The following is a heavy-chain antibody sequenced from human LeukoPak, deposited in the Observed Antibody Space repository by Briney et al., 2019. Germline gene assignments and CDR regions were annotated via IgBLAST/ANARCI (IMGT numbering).Heavy chain of an antibody. CDR3: AREKTGYSYGYNWFDP. CDR2: IYSGGST. V-gene: IGHV3-66*02. CDR1: GFTVSSNY. Sequence: GGSLRLSCAASGFTVSSNYMSGVRQAPGKGLEWVSAIYSGGSTYYADSVKGRFTISRDNSKNTLYLQMNSLRAEDTAVYYCAREKTGYSYGYNWFDPWGQGTLVTVSS. D-gene: IGHD5-18*01. J-gene: IGHJ5*02.